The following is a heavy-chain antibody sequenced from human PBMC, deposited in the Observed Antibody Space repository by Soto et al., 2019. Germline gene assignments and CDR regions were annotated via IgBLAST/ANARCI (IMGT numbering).Heavy chain of an antibody. V-gene: IGHV3-23*01. J-gene: IGHJ3*02. CDR1: GFTFSGYA. CDR2: ISAGGGST. D-gene: IGHD3-3*01. Sequence: EVQLLESGGGLVQPGGSLRLSCAASGFTFSGYAMTWVRQAPGKGLEWVSGISAGGGSTYNADSVKGRFTISRDNSKNTLTVQMNSLRAEDTAVYYCARIPMTIFGELWFGAAFDNWGQGAMVSVSS. CDR3: ARIPMTIFGELWFGAAFDN.